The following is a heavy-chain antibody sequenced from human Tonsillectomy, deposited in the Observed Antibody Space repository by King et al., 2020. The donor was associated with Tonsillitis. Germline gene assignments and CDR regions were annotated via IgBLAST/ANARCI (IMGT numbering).Heavy chain of an antibody. D-gene: IGHD3-16*01. V-gene: IGHV3-7*03. Sequence: VQLVESGGGLVQPGGSLRLSCAASGFTFSSYWMGWVRQAPGKGLEWVANIKQDGSEKSYVDSVKGRFTISRDNAKNSLYLQMNSLRAEDTAVYFWGRGSLAFRHWGQGTLVPAS. J-gene: IGHJ1*01. CDR1: GFTFSSYW. CDR2: IKQDGSEK. CDR3: GRGSLAFRH.